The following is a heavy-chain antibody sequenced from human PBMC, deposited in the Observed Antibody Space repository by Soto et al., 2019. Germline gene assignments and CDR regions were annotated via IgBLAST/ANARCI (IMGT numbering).Heavy chain of an antibody. J-gene: IGHJ5*02. Sequence: SETLSLTCTVSGGSISSGGYYWSWIRQHPGKGLEWIGYIYYSGSTYYNPSLKSRVTISVDTSKNQFSLKLSSVTAADTAVYYCARLYSNYGGFDPWGQGTRVTVSS. CDR1: GGSISSGGYY. D-gene: IGHD4-4*01. CDR2: IYYSGST. V-gene: IGHV4-31*03. CDR3: ARLYSNYGGFDP.